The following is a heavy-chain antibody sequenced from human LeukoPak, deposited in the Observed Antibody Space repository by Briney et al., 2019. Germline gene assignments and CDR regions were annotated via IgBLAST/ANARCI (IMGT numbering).Heavy chain of an antibody. CDR2: INHSGST. J-gene: IGHJ6*02. CDR1: GGSFSGYY. V-gene: IGHV4-34*01. Sequence: SETLSLTCAVYGGSFSGYYWSWIRQPPGKGLEWIGEINHSGSTNYNPSLKSRVTISVDTSKNQFSLKLSSVTAADTAVYYCARGGRYFDWFQLKTPLGEDYGMDVWGQGTTVTVSS. D-gene: IGHD3-9*01. CDR3: ARGGRYFDWFQLKTPLGEDYGMDV.